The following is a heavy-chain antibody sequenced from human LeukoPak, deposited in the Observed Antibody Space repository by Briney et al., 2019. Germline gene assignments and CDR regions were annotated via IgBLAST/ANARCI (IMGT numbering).Heavy chain of an antibody. CDR1: GFTFSSYW. V-gene: IGHV3-7*01. Sequence: GSLRLSCAASGFTFSSYWMSWVRQAPGKGLEWVANIKQDGSESYSVDSVKGRFIISRDNAKNSLYLQMNSLRAEDTAVYYCARDWGHSYGTDWGQGTLVTVSS. CDR3: ARDWGHSYGTD. D-gene: IGHD5-18*01. J-gene: IGHJ4*02. CDR2: IKQDGSES.